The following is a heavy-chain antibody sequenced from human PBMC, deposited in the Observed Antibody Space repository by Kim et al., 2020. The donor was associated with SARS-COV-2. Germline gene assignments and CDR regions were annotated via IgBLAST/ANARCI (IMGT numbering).Heavy chain of an antibody. J-gene: IGHJ4*02. CDR2: IRSQAYGGTT. CDR3: TRGLDGIVARTPFEY. V-gene: IGHV3-49*04. CDR1: GFTFDDYA. D-gene: IGHD6-6*01. Sequence: GGSLRLSCTASGFTFDDYAMNWVRQAPGKGLEWVGFIRSQAYGGTTESAASLKGRFTISRDESNSIAYLQMNTLKTDDTAVYYCTRGLDGIVARTPFEYWGQGTLVTVSS.